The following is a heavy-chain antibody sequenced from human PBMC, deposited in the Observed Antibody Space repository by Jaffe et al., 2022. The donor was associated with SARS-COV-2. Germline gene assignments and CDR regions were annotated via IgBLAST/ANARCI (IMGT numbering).Heavy chain of an antibody. V-gene: IGHV3-23*04. D-gene: IGHD3-10*01. CDR3: VGGGFGELFPFDY. J-gene: IGHJ4*02. CDR1: GFTFSSYA. CDR2: ISGSGGST. Sequence: EVQLVESGGGLVQPGGSLRLSCAASGFTFSSYAMSWVRQAPGKGLEWVSAISGSGGSTYYADSVKGRFTISRDNSKNTLYLQMNSLRAEDTAVYYCVGGGFGELFPFDYWGQGTLVTVSS.